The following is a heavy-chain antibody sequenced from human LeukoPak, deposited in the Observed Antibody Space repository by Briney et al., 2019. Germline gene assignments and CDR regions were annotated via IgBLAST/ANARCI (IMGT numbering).Heavy chain of an antibody. V-gene: IGHV3-30-3*01. J-gene: IGHJ4*02. CDR1: GFTFSSYA. CDR3: ARDRVVGSGSYHDCLWY. Sequence: GRSLRLSCAASGFTFSSYAMHWVRQAPGKGLEWVAVISYDGSNKYYADSVKGRFTISRDNSKNTLYLQMNSLRAEDTAVYYCARDRVVGSGSYHDCLWYWGQGTLVTVSS. CDR2: ISYDGSNK. D-gene: IGHD1-26*01.